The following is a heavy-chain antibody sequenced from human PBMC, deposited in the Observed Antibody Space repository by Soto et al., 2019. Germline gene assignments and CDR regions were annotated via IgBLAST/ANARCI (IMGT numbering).Heavy chain of an antibody. CDR3: VSGSSNLFDY. CDR1: GFTFSSYA. Sequence: EVQLVESGGGLVQPGGSLSLSCSASGFTFSSYAMHWVRQAPGKGLEYVSAISSNGGSTYYADSVKGRFTISRDNSKNTLYLQMSSLRAEDTAVYYCVSGSSNLFDYWGQGTLVTVSS. J-gene: IGHJ4*02. D-gene: IGHD1-26*01. CDR2: ISSNGGST. V-gene: IGHV3-64D*06.